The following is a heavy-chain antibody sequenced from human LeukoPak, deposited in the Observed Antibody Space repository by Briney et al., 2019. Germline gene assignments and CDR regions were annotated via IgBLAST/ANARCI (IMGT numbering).Heavy chain of an antibody. V-gene: IGHV1-2*02. CDR2: INPNSGGT. D-gene: IGHD2-2*03. CDR1: GYTFTGYY. J-gene: IGHJ3*02. Sequence: ASVKVSCKASGYTFTGYYMHWVRQAPGQGLEWMGWINPNSGGTNYAQKFQGRVTMTRDTSISTACMELSRLRSDDTAVYYCARFSGYCSSTSCYMVQLEDAFDIWGQGTMVTVSS. CDR3: ARFSGYCSSTSCYMVQLEDAFDI.